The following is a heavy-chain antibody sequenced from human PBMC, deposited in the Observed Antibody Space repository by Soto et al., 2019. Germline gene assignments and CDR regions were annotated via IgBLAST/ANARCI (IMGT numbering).Heavy chain of an antibody. J-gene: IGHJ5*02. Sequence: GGSLRLYCAGSVFTFGDSYMSWIRQAPGKGLEWLSYISPGSRYPAYADSVKGRFTISRDNARRSLFLQMTSLTAEDTAMYYCVRGGGGGLFDPWGQGTMVTVSS. V-gene: IGHV3-11*06. CDR3: VRGGGGGLFDP. CDR2: ISPGSRYP. D-gene: IGHD2-15*01. CDR1: VFTFGDSY.